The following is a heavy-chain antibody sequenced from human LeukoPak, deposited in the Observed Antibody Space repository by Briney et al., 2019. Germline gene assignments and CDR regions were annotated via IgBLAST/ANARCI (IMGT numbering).Heavy chain of an antibody. J-gene: IGHJ5*02. D-gene: IGHD3-10*01. CDR3: ARAPLWFGEFGFDP. CDR1: GYTFTGHY. Sequence: ASVKVSCKASGYTFTGHYMHWVPQAPRQGPGWKGWIKPNSGATTYAQKFPGRVTMTRATSISTAYMELSRLRSDDTAVYYCARAPLWFGEFGFDPWGQGTLVTVSS. V-gene: IGHV1-2*02. CDR2: IKPNSGAT.